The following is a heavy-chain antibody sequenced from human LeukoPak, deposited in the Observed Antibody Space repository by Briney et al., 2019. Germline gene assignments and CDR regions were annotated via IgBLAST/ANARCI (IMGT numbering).Heavy chain of an antibody. CDR2: INHSGST. V-gene: IGHV4-34*01. CDR1: GGSFSGYY. Sequence: PSETLSLTCAVYGGSFSGYYWSWIRQPPGRGLEWIGEINHSGSTNYNPSLKSRVTISVDTSKNQFSLKPSSVTAADTAVYYCARLRPGRDGYNRHYYYYMDVWGKGTTVTISS. D-gene: IGHD5-24*01. J-gene: IGHJ6*03. CDR3: ARLRPGRDGYNRHYYYYMDV.